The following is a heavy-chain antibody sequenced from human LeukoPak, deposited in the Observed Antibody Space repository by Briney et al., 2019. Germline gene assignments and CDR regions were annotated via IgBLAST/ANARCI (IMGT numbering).Heavy chain of an antibody. V-gene: IGHV4-59*12. J-gene: IGHJ5*02. D-gene: IGHD2-15*01. CDR1: GGSISSYY. CDR3: ARAERVRGYCSGGSCYSYWFDP. CDR2: IYYSGST. Sequence: SETLSLTCTVSGGSISSYYWSWIRQPPGKGLEWIGYIYYSGSTNYNPSLKSRVTISVDTSKNQFSLKLSSVTAADTAVYYCARAERVRGYCSGGSCYSYWFDPWGQGTLVTVSS.